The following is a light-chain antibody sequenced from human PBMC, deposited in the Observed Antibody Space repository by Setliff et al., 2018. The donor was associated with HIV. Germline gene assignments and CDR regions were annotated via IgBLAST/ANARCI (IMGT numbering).Light chain of an antibody. V-gene: IGLV2-11*01. CDR2: DVI. J-gene: IGLJ1*01. Sequence: QSALTQPRSVSGSPGHSVTISCTGTTSDVGGYNYVSWFQHHPGKAPKLIIYDVIKRPSGVPDRFSGSKSGNTASLTISGLQAEDEVDYYCASYTTNSLYVFGSGTKVTVL. CDR1: TSDVGGYNY. CDR3: ASYTTNSLYV.